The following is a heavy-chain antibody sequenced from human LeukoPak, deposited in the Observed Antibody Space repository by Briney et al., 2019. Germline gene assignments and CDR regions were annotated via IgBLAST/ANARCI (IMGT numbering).Heavy chain of an antibody. Sequence: TGGSLRLSCSASGFSFSNFSMHWVRQAPGKGLEYVSGVNINGGSTYYEDSVKGRFTISRDTSKNTLYLQMHSLRPEAAALFYCEKTMVTFGGLIRTDAFDIRGNVTMVTVAS. CDR2: VNINGGST. V-gene: IGHV3-64D*06. CDR3: EKTMVTFGGLIRTDAFDI. D-gene: IGHD3-16*01. J-gene: IGHJ3*02. CDR1: GFSFSNFS.